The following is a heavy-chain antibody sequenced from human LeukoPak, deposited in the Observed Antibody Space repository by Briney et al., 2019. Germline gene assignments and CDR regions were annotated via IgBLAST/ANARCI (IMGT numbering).Heavy chain of an antibody. J-gene: IGHJ6*03. D-gene: IGHD2-15*01. CDR2: ISSSGSTI. Sequence: GGSLRLSCAASGFTFSDYYMSWIRQAPGKGLEWVSYISSSGSTIYYADSVKGRFTISRDNAKNSLYLQMNSLRAEDTAVYYCARTPRESYCSGGSCQPTGHCYYYYMDVWGKGTTVTVSS. CDR3: ARTPRESYCSGGSCQPTGHCYYYYMDV. CDR1: GFTFSDYY. V-gene: IGHV3-11*01.